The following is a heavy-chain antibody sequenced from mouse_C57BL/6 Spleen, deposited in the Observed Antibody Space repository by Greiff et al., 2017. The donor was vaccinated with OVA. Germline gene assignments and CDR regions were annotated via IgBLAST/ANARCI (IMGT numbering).Heavy chain of an antibody. CDR3: APCSNYENYYAMDY. CDR1: GFTFSDYG. Sequence: EVHLVESGGGLVKPGGSLKLSCAASGFTFSDYGMHWVRQAPEKGLEWVAYISRGSSTIYYADTVKGRFTISRDNAKNTLFLQMTSLRSEDTAMYYCAPCSNYENYYAMDYWGQGTSVTVSS. D-gene: IGHD2-5*01. V-gene: IGHV5-17*01. J-gene: IGHJ4*01. CDR2: ISRGSSTI.